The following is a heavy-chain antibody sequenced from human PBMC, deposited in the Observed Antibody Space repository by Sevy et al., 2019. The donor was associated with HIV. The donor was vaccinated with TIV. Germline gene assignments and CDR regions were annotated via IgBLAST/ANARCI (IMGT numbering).Heavy chain of an antibody. Sequence: GESLKISCKVSGYTLSELSMHWVRQPPGKGLEWMGRFDPDDGETIYAQRFQGRVTMTEDTSADTAYMELSRLRSEDTAMYYCAKAREYFSDNSGYLDYWGQGTPVTVSS. J-gene: IGHJ4*02. D-gene: IGHD3-22*01. CDR2: FDPDDGET. V-gene: IGHV1-24*01. CDR3: AKAREYFSDNSGYLDY. CDR1: GYTLSELS.